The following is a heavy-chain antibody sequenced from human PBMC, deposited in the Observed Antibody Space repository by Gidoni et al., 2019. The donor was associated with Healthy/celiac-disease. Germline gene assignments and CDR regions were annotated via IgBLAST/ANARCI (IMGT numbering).Heavy chain of an antibody. CDR3: AKGGQTYYYDSSGYSRPPLYYYYGMDV. CDR1: GFTFSSYA. J-gene: IGHJ6*02. CDR2: MSGSGGST. V-gene: IGHV3-23*01. Sequence: EVQLLESGGGLVQPGGSLRLSCAASGFTFSSYAMSWVRQAPGKGLEWVSAMSGSGGSTYYADSVKGRFTSSRDNSKNTLYLQMNSLRAEDTAVYYCAKGGQTYYYDSSGYSRPPLYYYYGMDVWGQGTTVTVSS. D-gene: IGHD3-22*01.